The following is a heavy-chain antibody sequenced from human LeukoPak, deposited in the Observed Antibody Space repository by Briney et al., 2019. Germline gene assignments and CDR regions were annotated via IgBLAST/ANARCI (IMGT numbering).Heavy chain of an antibody. V-gene: IGHV3-30-3*01. CDR2: ISYDGSNK. Sequence: GRSLRLSCAASGFTFSSYAMHWVRQAAGKGLEGVAVISYDGSNKYYADSVKGRFTISRDNSKNTLYLQMNSLRAEDTAVYYCARSGTYYDFWSGYPSDYFYGMDVWGQGTTVTVSS. J-gene: IGHJ6*02. CDR3: ARSGTYYDFWSGYPSDYFYGMDV. CDR1: GFTFSSYA. D-gene: IGHD3-3*01.